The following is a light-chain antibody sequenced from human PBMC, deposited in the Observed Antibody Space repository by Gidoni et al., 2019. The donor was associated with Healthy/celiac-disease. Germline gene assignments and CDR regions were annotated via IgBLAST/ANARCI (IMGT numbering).Light chain of an antibody. V-gene: IGLV1-44*01. CDR2: SNN. CDR3: AAWDDSLNGRV. J-gene: IGLJ1*01. CDR1: SSNIGSNT. Sequence: PHSASGTPGQRVTISCSGSSSNIGSNTVNWYQQLPGTAPKLLIYSNNQRPSGVPDRFSGSKSGTSASLAISGLQSEDEADYYCAAWDDSLNGRVFGTGTKVTVL.